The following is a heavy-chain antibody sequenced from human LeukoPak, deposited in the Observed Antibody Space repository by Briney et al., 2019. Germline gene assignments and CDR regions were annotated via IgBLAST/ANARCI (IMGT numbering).Heavy chain of an antibody. CDR3: AIGRSWGNLDY. V-gene: IGHV1-2*02. J-gene: IGHJ4*02. CDR2: INPHSGGT. D-gene: IGHD3-16*01. CDR1: GYTFNGYY. Sequence: GASVKVSCKASGYTFNGYYKHWVRQAPGQGLEWKGWINPHSGGTNYTQKFQGTVTMTRDTSISTAYLELSRLKSDDTAVYYCAIGRSWGNLDYWGQGTLVSVSS.